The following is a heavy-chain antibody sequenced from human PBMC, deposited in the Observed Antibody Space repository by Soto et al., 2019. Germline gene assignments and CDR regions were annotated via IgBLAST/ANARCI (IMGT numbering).Heavy chain of an antibody. D-gene: IGHD6-13*01. V-gene: IGHV4-59*01. Sequence: PSETLSLTCTVSGGSISSNYWTWIRQPPGKGLEWIGYVYNSGSTNYNTSLKSRVTISEDTSKSQFSLKRNSMTAADTAVYYWARYRREAVAGYTLDNWGQGILVTVSS. J-gene: IGHJ4*02. CDR3: ARYRREAVAGYTLDN. CDR2: VYNSGST. CDR1: GGSISSNY.